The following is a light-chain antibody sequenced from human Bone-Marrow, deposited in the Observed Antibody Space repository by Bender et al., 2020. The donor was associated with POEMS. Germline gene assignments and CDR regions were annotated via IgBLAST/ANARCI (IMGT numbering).Light chain of an antibody. Sequence: QSALTQPASVSGSPGQSITISCTGTRSDIGLYNFVSWYQQHPGKAPKLMLYDVNNRPSGVSDRFSGSKSGNTASLTISGLQAEDEADYYCSSYSSSTTYVFGTGTEVTVL. CDR2: DVN. J-gene: IGLJ1*01. CDR3: SSYSSSTTYV. V-gene: IGLV2-14*03. CDR1: RSDIGLYNF.